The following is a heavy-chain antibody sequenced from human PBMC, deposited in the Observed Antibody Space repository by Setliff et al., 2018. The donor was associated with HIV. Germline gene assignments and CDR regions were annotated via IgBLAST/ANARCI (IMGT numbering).Heavy chain of an antibody. J-gene: IGHJ4*02. CDR1: GGSISSGSYY. V-gene: IGHV4-61*09. D-gene: IGHD6-13*01. CDR3: ARAPGAYSSSAELHFDY. CDR2: IYTSGST. Sequence: SETLSLTCTVSGGSISSGSYYWSWMRQPAGKGLEWIGHIYTSGSTNYNPSLKGRVTISVDTSKNQFPLKLSSVTAADTAVYYCARAPGAYSSSAELHFDYWGQGTLVTVSS.